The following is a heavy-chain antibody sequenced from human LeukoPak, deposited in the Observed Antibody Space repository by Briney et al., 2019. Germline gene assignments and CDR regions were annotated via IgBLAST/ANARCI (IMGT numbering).Heavy chain of an antibody. V-gene: IGHV1-46*01. CDR2: INPSGGST. CDR3: ARDSKVGRVDFWSGYSRRNWFDP. D-gene: IGHD3-3*01. Sequence: GASVKVSCKASGYTFTSYYMRWVRQAPGQGLEWMGIINPSGGSTSYAQKFQGRVTMTRDTSTSTVYMELSSLRSEDTAVYYCARDSKVGRVDFWSGYSRRNWFDPWGQGTLVTVSS. J-gene: IGHJ5*02. CDR1: GYTFTSYY.